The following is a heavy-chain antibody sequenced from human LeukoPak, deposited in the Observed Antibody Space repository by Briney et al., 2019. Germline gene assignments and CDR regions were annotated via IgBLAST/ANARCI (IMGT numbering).Heavy chain of an antibody. CDR2: IYHSGST. J-gene: IGHJ6*03. V-gene: IGHV4-4*02. CDR3: ARAKGRQLVRTYYYYMDV. D-gene: IGHD6-6*01. Sequence: SETLSLTCAVSGGSISSSNWWSWVRQPPGKGLEWIGEIYHSGSTNYNPSLKSRVTISVDKSKNQFSLKLSSVTAADTAVYYCARAKGRQLVRTYYYYMDVWGKGTTVTVSS. CDR1: GGSISSSNW.